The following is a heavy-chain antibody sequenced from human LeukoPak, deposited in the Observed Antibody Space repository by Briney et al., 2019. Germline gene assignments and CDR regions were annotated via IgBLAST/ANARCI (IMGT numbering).Heavy chain of an antibody. J-gene: IGHJ4*02. CDR3: ARDLDLSSPPKQWLGLKSFDY. CDR2: ISSSGSTI. V-gene: IGHV3-11*04. D-gene: IGHD6-19*01. CDR1: GFTFSDYY. Sequence: GGSLRLSCAASGFTFSDYYMSWIRQAPGKGLEWVSYISSSGSTIYYADSVKGRFTISRDNAKNSLYLQMNSLRAEDTAVYYCARDLDLSSPPKQWLGLKSFDYWGQGTLVTVSS.